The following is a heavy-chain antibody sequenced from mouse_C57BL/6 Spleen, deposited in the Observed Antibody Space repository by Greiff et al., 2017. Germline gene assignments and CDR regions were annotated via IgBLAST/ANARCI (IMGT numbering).Heavy chain of an antibody. Sequence: VQLQQSGPGLVKPSQSLSLTCSVTGYSITSGYYWNWIRQFPGNKLEWMGYISYDGSNNYNPSLKNRISITRDTSKNQFFLKLNSVTTEDTATXYWATHCNYRFAYWGQGTLVTVSA. V-gene: IGHV3-6*01. D-gene: IGHD2-1*01. CDR3: ATHCNYRFAY. CDR2: ISYDGSN. CDR1: GYSITSGYY. J-gene: IGHJ3*01.